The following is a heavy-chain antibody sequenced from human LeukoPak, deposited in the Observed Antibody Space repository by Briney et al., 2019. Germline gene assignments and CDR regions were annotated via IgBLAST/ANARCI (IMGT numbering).Heavy chain of an antibody. CDR3: ARSSSGYDAFDI. Sequence: GGSLRLPCTASGFTFSSYAMHWVRQAPGKGLEYVSAISSNGGSTYYANFVKGRSTISRDNSKNTLYLQMGSLRAEDMAVYYCARSSSGYDAFDIWGQGTMVTVSS. J-gene: IGHJ3*02. CDR1: GFTFSSYA. V-gene: IGHV3-64*01. D-gene: IGHD6-19*01. CDR2: ISSNGGST.